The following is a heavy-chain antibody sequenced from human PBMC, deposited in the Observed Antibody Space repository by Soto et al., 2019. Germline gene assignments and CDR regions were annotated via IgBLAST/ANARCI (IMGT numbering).Heavy chain of an antibody. J-gene: IGHJ4*02. CDR2: ISSSGSTI. D-gene: IGHD3-22*01. V-gene: IGHV3-48*03. Sequence: GGSLRLSCAASGFTFSSYEMNWVRQAPGKGLEWVSYISSSGSTIYYADSVKGRFAISRDNAKNSLYLQMNSLRAEDTAVYYCARDKRTYYYDSSGYYYDYWGQGTLGTVSS. CDR1: GFTFSSYE. CDR3: ARDKRTYYYDSSGYYYDY.